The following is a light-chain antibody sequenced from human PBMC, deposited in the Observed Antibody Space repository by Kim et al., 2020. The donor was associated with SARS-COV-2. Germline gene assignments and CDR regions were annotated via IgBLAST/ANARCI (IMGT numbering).Light chain of an antibody. CDR2: AAT. CDR1: QGVGID. CDR3: QQRSNGPPAIT. Sequence: SRGERTAPPSRAGQGVGIDSAWYRQNTGQARRLLISAATNRAAGIPARFSCRGSGTGFTLPISSLAPEVFAVYYCQQRSNGPPAITFGQGTRLELN. J-gene: IGKJ5*01. V-gene: IGKV3-11*01.